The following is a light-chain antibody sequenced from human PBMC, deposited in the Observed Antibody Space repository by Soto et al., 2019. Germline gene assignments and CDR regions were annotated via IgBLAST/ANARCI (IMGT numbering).Light chain of an antibody. J-gene: IGLJ1*01. CDR2: EVS. Sequence: QSVLTQPASVSGSPGQSVTISCTGTNSDVGAYNFVSWYQQHPGKAPKLMIYEVSNRPSGVSNRFSGSKSGNTASLTISGLQAEDEADYYCSSYTSSSTLYVFGTGTKLTVL. CDR1: NSDVGAYNF. CDR3: SSYTSSSTLYV. V-gene: IGLV2-14*01.